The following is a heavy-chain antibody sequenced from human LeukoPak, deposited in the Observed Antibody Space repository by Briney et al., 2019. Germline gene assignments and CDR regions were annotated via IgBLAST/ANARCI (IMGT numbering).Heavy chain of an antibody. CDR1: GYTFTSYD. CDR2: MNPNSGNT. V-gene: IGHV1-8*01. Sequence: ASVKVSCKASGYTFTSYDINWVRQATGQGLEWMGWMNPNSGNTGYAQKFQGRVTMTRNTSISTAYMELSSLRSEDTAVYYCARGRRLRYFDWLGAMNYYYMDVWGKGTTVTISS. D-gene: IGHD3-9*01. J-gene: IGHJ6*03. CDR3: ARGRRLRYFDWLGAMNYYYMDV.